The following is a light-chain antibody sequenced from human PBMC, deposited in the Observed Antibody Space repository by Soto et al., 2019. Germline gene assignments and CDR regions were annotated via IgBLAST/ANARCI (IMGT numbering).Light chain of an antibody. CDR2: ATS. CDR1: QDIANY. V-gene: IGKV1-9*01. CDR3: QQVNSCPLA. Sequence: DIQLTQSPSFLSASVGDRVTITCRASQDIANYLAWYQHKPGKAPKFLIYATSTLQSGVPSRFSGSGSGTDFTLTISSLQPEDFATYYCQQVNSCPLAFGGGTKVDIK. J-gene: IGKJ4*01.